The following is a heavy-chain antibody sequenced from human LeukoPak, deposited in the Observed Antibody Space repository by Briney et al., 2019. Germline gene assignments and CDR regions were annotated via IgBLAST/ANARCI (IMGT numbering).Heavy chain of an antibody. V-gene: IGHV3-23*01. CDR3: AKSLLTTASGTGRAFDL. J-gene: IGHJ3*01. D-gene: IGHD1-26*01. CDR2: ISGSGGST. CDR1: GFSFSSYW. Sequence: TGGSLRLSCAASGFSFSSYWMHWVRQAPGKGLEWVSAISGSGGSTYYADSVKGRFTISRDNSKNTLYLQMNSLRADDTAEYYCAKSLLTTASGTGRAFDLWGQGTMVTVSS.